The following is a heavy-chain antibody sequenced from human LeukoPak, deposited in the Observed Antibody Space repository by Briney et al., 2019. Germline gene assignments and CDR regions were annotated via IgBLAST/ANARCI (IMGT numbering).Heavy chain of an antibody. CDR2: IYSDGSA. D-gene: IGHD2-2*01. V-gene: IGHV3-66*01. CDR3: ARWYANYWYFDL. J-gene: IGHJ2*01. Sequence: TGGSLRLSCAASGFTVSSNYMSWVRQAPGKGLEWVSVIYSDGSAYYTDSVTGRFTISRDNSKSTIYLQMNSLRAEDTAVYYCARWYANYWYFDLWGRGTLVTVSS. CDR1: GFTVSSNY.